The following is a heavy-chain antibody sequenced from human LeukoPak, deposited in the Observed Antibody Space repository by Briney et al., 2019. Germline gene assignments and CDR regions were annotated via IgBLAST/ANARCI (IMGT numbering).Heavy chain of an antibody. CDR3: SRENGAFSPFGY. CDR1: GGSISNTNW. D-gene: IGHD2-8*01. J-gene: IGHJ4*02. V-gene: IGHV4-4*02. CDR2: ISLTGLT. Sequence: SGTLSLTCGVSGGSISNTNWWSWVRQPPGQGLEWIGEISLTGLTHYNPSLESRVTVSLDKSKNQLSLNLPSVTAADTAVYYCSRENGAFSPFGYWGQGTLVTVLS.